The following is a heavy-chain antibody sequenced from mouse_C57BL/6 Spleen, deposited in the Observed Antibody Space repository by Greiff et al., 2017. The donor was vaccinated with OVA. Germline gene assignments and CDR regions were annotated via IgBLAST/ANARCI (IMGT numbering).Heavy chain of an antibody. V-gene: IGHV1-50*01. CDR1: GYTFTSYW. Sequence: QVQLQQPGAELVKPGASVKLSCKASGYTFTSYWMQWVKQRPGQGLEWIGEIDPSDSYTNYNQKFKGKATLTVDTSSSTAYMQLSSLTSEDSAVYYCARGPGYYFDYWGQGTTLTVSS. CDR3: ARGPGYYFDY. J-gene: IGHJ2*01. D-gene: IGHD1-2*01. CDR2: IDPSDSYT.